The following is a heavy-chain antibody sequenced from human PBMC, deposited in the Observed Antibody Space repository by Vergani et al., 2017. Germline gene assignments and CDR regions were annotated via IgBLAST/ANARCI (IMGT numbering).Heavy chain of an antibody. CDR2: IYYSGST. Sequence: QLQLQESGSGLVKPSQTLSLTCAVSGGSISSGGYYWSWIRQHPGKGLEWIGYIYYSGSTYYNPSLKSRVTISVDTSKNQFSLKLSSVTAADTAVYYCARGLRLGSYGSGSYDHWGQGTLVTVSS. J-gene: IGHJ4*02. D-gene: IGHD3-10*01. CDR1: GGSISSGGYY. V-gene: IGHV4-31*11. CDR3: ARGLRLGSYGSGSYDH.